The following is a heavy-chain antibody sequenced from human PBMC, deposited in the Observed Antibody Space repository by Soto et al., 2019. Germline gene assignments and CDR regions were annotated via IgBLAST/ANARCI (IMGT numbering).Heavy chain of an antibody. J-gene: IGHJ6*02. CDR2: ISNDGTNQ. Sequence: QMQLVESGGGVVQPVRSLRLSCDASGFTLSGFAMHWVRQAPGQGLEWVAVISNDGTNQYYSESVKGRFTISRDNSKNTLYLQMNNLRADDTAVYYCAKAYYYDSSGYYDNYYAMDVWGQGTTVTVSS. CDR1: GFTLSGFA. CDR3: AKAYYYDSSGYYDNYYAMDV. D-gene: IGHD3-22*01. V-gene: IGHV3-30*18.